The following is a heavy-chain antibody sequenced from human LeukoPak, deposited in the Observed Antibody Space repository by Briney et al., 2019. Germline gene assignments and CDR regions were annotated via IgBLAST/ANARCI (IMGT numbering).Heavy chain of an antibody. Sequence: GRSLRLSCAASGFTFNYYGMHWVRQAPGKGLEWVALLSYDGSEKYYADSVKGPFTISRDNSKITLYLQKNGLRAEDTALYYCARRGDCSRGTSCYELDYWGQGTLVTVSS. D-gene: IGHD2-2*01. CDR2: LSYDGSEK. CDR3: ARRGDCSRGTSCYELDY. CDR1: GFTFNYYG. J-gene: IGHJ4*02. V-gene: IGHV3-30*03.